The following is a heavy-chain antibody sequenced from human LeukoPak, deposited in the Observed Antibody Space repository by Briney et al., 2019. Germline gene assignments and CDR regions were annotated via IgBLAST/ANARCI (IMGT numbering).Heavy chain of an antibody. CDR1: GYSISSGYY. V-gene: IGHV4-38-2*02. Sequence: SETLSLTCTVSGYSISSGYYWGWIRQPPGKGLEWIGSIYHSGSTYYNPSLKSRVTISVDTSKNQFSLKLSSVTAADTAVYYCARHRYSSSWFHYWGQGTLVTVSS. CDR2: IYHSGST. J-gene: IGHJ4*02. D-gene: IGHD6-13*01. CDR3: ARHRYSSSWFHY.